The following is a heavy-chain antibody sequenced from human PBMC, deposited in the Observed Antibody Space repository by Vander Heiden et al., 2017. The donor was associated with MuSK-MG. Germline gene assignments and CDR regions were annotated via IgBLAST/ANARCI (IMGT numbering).Heavy chain of an antibody. D-gene: IGHD6-19*01. Sequence: EVQLVESGGGLVKPGESLRLSWEPAGFPFSYYSMDWVRQAAGKGLEWVSSISSSSSYIYYADSVKGRFTISRDNAKNSLYLQMNSLRAEDTAVYYCARVAGWYGRDHWYFDLWGRGTLVTVSS. CDR3: ARVAGWYGRDHWYFDL. J-gene: IGHJ2*01. V-gene: IGHV3-21*03. CDR2: ISSSSSYI. CDR1: GFPFSYYS.